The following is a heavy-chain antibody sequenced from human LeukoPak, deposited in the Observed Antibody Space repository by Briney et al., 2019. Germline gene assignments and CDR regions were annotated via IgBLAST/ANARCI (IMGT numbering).Heavy chain of an antibody. Sequence: SQTLSLTCTVSGGSISSGSYYWSWIRQPAGKGLEWIGRIYTSGSTNYNPSLKSRVTISVDTSKNQFSLKLSSVTAAGTAVYYCARAQVTDYYDSSGPFDYWGQGTLVTVSS. CDR3: ARAQVTDYYDSSGPFDY. V-gene: IGHV4-61*02. J-gene: IGHJ4*02. D-gene: IGHD3-22*01. CDR1: GGSISSGSYY. CDR2: IYTSGST.